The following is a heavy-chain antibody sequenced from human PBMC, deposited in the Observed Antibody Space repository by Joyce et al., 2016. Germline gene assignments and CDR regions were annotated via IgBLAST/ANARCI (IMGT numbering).Heavy chain of an antibody. V-gene: IGHV3-7*01. CDR2: IKQDGSAV. CDR1: GFTFSGNS. Sequence: EVQLVESGGGLVQPGGSLRLSCAASGFTFSGNSMSWLRQAPGGGLEWVANIKQDGSAVYYLDSVKGRFTVSRDNARSLVHLQMVSLRVEDTALYYCARGKAFDVWGQGTIVTVSS. J-gene: IGHJ3*01. CDR3: ARGKAFDV.